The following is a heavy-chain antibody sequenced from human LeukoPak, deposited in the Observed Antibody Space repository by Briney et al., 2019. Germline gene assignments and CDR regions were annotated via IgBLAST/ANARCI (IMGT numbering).Heavy chain of an antibody. D-gene: IGHD6-19*01. CDR3: ATKQWLAPPPDS. J-gene: IGHJ4*02. V-gene: IGHV3-74*01. Sequence: GGSHSLFCAASGFTFSKYWMLWVRQARGEGLESVSRINTDGTVTTYADSVKGRYTVSRDNADNTMVLQMNSVRDEDTAVYYCATKQWLAPPPDSWGQGTPVTVSS. CDR2: INTDGTVT. CDR1: GFTFSKYW.